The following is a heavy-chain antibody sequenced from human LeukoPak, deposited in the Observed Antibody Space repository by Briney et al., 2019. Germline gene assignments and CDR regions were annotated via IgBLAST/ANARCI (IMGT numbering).Heavy chain of an antibody. CDR1: GFTFSSYA. CDR2: ISGSGGST. Sequence: GGSLRLSCAASGFTFSSYAMSWVRQAPGKGLEWVSAISGSGGSTYYADSVKGRFTTSRDNSTNTLYLQMNSLRAEDTAVYYCAKDHVGAKALSYWGQGTLVTVYS. V-gene: IGHV3-23*01. CDR3: AKDHVGAKALSY. J-gene: IGHJ4*02. D-gene: IGHD1-26*01.